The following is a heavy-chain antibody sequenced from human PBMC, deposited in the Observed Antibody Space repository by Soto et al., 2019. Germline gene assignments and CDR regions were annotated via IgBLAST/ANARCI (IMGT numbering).Heavy chain of an antibody. CDR3: AKDVDDDDYAGDNWFDS. CDR1: GFTFFAYW. Sequence: EVQLVESGGGLVQPGGSLRLSCAASGFTFFAYWIHWVRQVPGKGLVWVSRINSDGSHTSYADSVRGRFTISRDNSKNTMYLQMNSLTAEDTAAYYCAKDVDDDDYAGDNWFDSGAQGSLVTVST. CDR2: INSDGSHT. D-gene: IGHD4-17*01. J-gene: IGHJ5*01. V-gene: IGHV3-74*01.